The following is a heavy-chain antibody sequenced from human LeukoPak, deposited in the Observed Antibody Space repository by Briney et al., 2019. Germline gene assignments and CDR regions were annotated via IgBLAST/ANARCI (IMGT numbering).Heavy chain of an antibody. Sequence: GGSLRLSCGASGFTFSSYWMHWVRQAPGKGLVWVSRINNDGSSTSYADSVQGRFTISRDNAKNSLYLQMNSLRAEDTAVYYCARAGSDYVWGSYRHDAFDIWGQGTMVTVSS. CDR1: GFTFSSYW. CDR3: ARAGSDYVWGSYRHDAFDI. D-gene: IGHD3-16*02. V-gene: IGHV3-74*01. J-gene: IGHJ3*02. CDR2: INNDGSST.